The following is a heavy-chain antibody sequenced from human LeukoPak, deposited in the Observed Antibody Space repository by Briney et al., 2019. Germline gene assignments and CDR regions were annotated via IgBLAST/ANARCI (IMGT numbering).Heavy chain of an antibody. V-gene: IGHV3-48*03. Sequence: GGSLRLSCAASGFTFSSYEMNWVRQAPGKALEWVSYISGSGTTIYYPDSVKGRFTISRDNAKNSLYLQMNSLRAEDTAVYYCARRKGGSSRHFDYWGQGTLVSVSS. CDR2: ISGSGTTI. CDR1: GFTFSSYE. D-gene: IGHD1-26*01. J-gene: IGHJ4*02. CDR3: ARRKGGSSRHFDY.